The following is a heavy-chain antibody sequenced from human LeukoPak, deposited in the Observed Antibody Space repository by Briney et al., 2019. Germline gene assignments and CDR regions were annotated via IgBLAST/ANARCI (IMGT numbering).Heavy chain of an antibody. CDR1: GYTFTSYA. V-gene: IGHV7-4-1*02. Sequence: ASVKVSCKASGYTFTSYAMNWVRQAPGQGLEWMGWINTNTGNPTYAQGFTGRFVFSLDTSVSTAYLQISSLKAEDTAVYYCARDQGYSYGSDLYYYYYYMDVWGKGTTVTVSS. J-gene: IGHJ6*03. D-gene: IGHD5-18*01. CDR2: INTNTGNP. CDR3: ARDQGYSYGSDLYYYYYYMDV.